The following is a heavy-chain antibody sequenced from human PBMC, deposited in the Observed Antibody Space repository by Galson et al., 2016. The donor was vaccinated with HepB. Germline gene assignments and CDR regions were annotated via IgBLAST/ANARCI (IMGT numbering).Heavy chain of an antibody. CDR2: ISTYNGNT. Sequence: SVKVSCKASGYTFSTYGISWVRQAPGQGPEWMGWISTYNGNTNYAQKFQGRVTMTTDTSTSTAYLDLRSLRSDDTAMYYCVRDMTSGWGYLLHWGQGTLVTVSS. CDR3: VRDMTSGWGYLLH. CDR1: GYTFSTYG. D-gene: IGHD6-19*01. J-gene: IGHJ4*02. V-gene: IGHV1-18*01.